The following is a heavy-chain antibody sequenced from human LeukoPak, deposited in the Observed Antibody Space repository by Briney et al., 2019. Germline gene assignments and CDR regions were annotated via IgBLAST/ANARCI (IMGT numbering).Heavy chain of an antibody. CDR2: IYNSENT. CDR1: GDSFNNYY. D-gene: IGHD1-26*01. CDR3: ARDRGSQPFIDY. Sequence: PSETLSLTCTVSGDSFNNYYWSWIRQPAGKGLEWIGQIYNSENTNYNPSLKSRVTISVDTSKNQFSLKLSSVTAADTAVYYCARDRGSQPFIDYWGQGTLVTVSS. J-gene: IGHJ4*02. V-gene: IGHV4-4*07.